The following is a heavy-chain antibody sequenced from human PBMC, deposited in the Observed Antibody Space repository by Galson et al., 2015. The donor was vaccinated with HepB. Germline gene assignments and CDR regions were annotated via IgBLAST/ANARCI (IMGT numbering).Heavy chain of an antibody. CDR2: ISAYNGNT. J-gene: IGHJ4*02. D-gene: IGHD5-12*01. Sequence: SVKVSCKASGYTFTSYGISWVRQAPGQGLEWMGWISAYNGNTNYAQKLQGRVTMTTDTSTSTAYMELRSLRSDDTAVYYRARDEAGAVATIPPSPAIDYWGQGTLVTVSS. V-gene: IGHV1-18*01. CDR3: ARDEAGAVATIPPSPAIDY. CDR1: GYTFTSYG.